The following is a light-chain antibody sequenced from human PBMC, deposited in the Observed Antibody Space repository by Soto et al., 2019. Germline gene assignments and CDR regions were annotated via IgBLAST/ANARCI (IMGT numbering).Light chain of an antibody. Sequence: DIVMTQSPLSLPVTPGEPASISCRSNQSLLHSNGFNFLDWYLQKPGQSPQLLIYLGSDRASGVPDRFSGSGSGTDFTLTISRVEAEDVGLYYYMQALQTHITFGQGTRLEIK. CDR1: QSLLHSNGFNF. V-gene: IGKV2-28*01. J-gene: IGKJ5*01. CDR3: MQALQTHIT. CDR2: LGS.